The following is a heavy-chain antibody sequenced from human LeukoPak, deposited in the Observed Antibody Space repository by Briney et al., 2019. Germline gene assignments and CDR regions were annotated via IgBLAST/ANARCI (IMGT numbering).Heavy chain of an antibody. J-gene: IGHJ2*01. V-gene: IGHV3-49*03. CDR1: GFTFGDYT. D-gene: IGHD4-17*01. CDR2: IRRKPYGGTT. CDR3: TRAVTTRDWYFDL. Sequence: PGGSLRLSCTASGFTFGDYTMSWFRQAPGKGLNWVGFIRRKPYGGTTEYAASVKGRFTISRDDSKSIAYLQMNSLKTEDTAVYYCTRAVTTRDWYFDLWGRGTLVTVSS.